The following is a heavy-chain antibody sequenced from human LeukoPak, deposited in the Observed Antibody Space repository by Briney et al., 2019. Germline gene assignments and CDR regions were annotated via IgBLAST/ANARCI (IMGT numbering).Heavy chain of an antibody. D-gene: IGHD3-16*01. Sequence: SETLSLTCTVSGGSISSGGYYWSWIRQHPGKGLEWIGYIYYSGSTNYNPSLKSRVTISVDTSKNQFSLKLSSVTAADTAVYYCARDNYLFYGMDVWGQGTTVTVSS. V-gene: IGHV4-61*08. CDR3: ARDNYLFYGMDV. CDR1: GGSISSGGYY. J-gene: IGHJ6*02. CDR2: IYYSGST.